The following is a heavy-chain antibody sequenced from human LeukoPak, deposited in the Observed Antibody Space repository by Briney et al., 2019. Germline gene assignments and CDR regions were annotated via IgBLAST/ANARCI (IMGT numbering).Heavy chain of an antibody. CDR2: IIAYNGNT. V-gene: IGHV1-18*01. Sequence: GASVKVSCKASGSSFSTYDINWVRQAPGQGLEWTGWIIAYNGNTIYAQKFQGRVTMTTDTSTSTAYMELRSLRSDDTAVYYCATGAPWDAARDYWGQGTLVTVSS. D-gene: IGHD1-26*01. CDR3: ATGAPWDAARDY. CDR1: GSSFSTYD. J-gene: IGHJ4*02.